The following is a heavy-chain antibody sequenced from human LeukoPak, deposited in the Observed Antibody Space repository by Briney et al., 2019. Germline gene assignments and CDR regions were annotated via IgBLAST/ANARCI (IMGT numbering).Heavy chain of an antibody. D-gene: IGHD6-19*01. V-gene: IGHV3-23*01. CDR2: ISVDGETA. J-gene: IGHJ4*02. Sequence: GGSLRLSCAVSGFSVSSFGMSWVRQAPGKGLEWISAISVDGETAYYADSVKGRFIISRDNSKNTLYLQLSSLRAEDTAVYYCAQGYSSGWYPYWGQGSLVYVSS. CDR3: AQGYSSGWYPY. CDR1: GFSVSSFG.